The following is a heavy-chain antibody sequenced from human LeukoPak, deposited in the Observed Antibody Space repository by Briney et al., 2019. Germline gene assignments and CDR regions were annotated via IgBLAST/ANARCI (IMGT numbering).Heavy chain of an antibody. J-gene: IGHJ6*03. CDR1: GGTFSSYA. CDR2: IIPIFGTA. V-gene: IGHV1-69*05. CDR3: ARSFPGYCSGGSCYSFGDYYYYMDV. D-gene: IGHD2-15*01. Sequence: GASVKVSCKASGGTFSSYAISWVRQAPGQGLEWMGRIIPIFGTANYAQKFQGRVTVTTDESTSTAYMELSSLRSEDTAVYYCARSFPGYCSGGSCYSFGDYYYYMDVWGKGTTVTVSS.